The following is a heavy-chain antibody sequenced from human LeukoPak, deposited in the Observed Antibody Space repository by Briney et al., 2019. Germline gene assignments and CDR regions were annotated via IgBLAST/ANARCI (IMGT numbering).Heavy chain of an antibody. Sequence: SETLSLTCAVYGGSFSGYYWSWIRQPPGKGLEWIGEINHSGSTNYNPSLKSRVTISVDTSKNQFSLKLSSVTAADTAVYYCARLRVGGGIRYWGQGTLVTVSS. J-gene: IGHJ4*02. CDR3: ARLRVGGGIRY. CDR1: GGSFSGYY. V-gene: IGHV4-34*01. CDR2: INHSGST. D-gene: IGHD2-15*01.